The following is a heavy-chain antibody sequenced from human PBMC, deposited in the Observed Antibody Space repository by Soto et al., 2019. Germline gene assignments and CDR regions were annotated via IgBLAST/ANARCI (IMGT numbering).Heavy chain of an antibody. CDR3: TTAPRGEN. J-gene: IGHJ4*02. D-gene: IGHD2-21*01. V-gene: IGHV1-3*01. CDR1: GYTFTSFP. CDR2: INADNGDT. Sequence: RASVKVSCKASGYTFTSFPIHWVRQAPGQRLEWMGWINADNGDTKYSQKFQGRVTVTRDTSASTAYMELISLTSEDTAVYYCTTAPRGENWGQGTLVTVYS.